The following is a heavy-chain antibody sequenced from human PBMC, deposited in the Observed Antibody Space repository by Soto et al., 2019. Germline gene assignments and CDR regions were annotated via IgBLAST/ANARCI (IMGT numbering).Heavy chain of an antibody. V-gene: IGHV4-34*01. J-gene: IGHJ5*02. D-gene: IGHD3-3*01. CDR1: GGSFSGYY. CDR3: ARDPYTIFGVVPNWANWFDP. CDR2: INHSGST. Sequence: SETLSLTCAAYGGSFSGYYWSWIRQPPGKGLEWIGEINHSGSTNYNPSLKSRVTISVDTSKNQFSLKLSSLRSEDTAVYYCARDPYTIFGVVPNWANWFDPWGQGTLVTVSS.